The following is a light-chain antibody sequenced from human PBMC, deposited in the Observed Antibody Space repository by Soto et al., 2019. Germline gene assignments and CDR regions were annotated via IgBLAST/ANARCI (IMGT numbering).Light chain of an antibody. J-gene: IGLJ2*01. CDR2: DVS. Sequence: QSVLTQPPSASGSHGQSVTISCTGTSRDVGSYNYVSWYQQHPGKAPKLLIYDVSKRPSGVPDRFSGSKSGNTASLTISGLQAEDEADYYCCSYAGSYTVLFGGGTKLTVL. V-gene: IGLV2-11*01. CDR1: SRDVGSYNY. CDR3: CSYAGSYTVL.